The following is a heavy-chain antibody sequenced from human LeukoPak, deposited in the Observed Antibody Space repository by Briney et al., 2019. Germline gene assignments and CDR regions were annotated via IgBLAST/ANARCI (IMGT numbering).Heavy chain of an antibody. V-gene: IGHV1-2*02. J-gene: IGHJ3*02. CDR1: GYTFTGYF. CDR2: INPNSGAT. D-gene: IGHD6-25*01. Sequence: ASVKVSCKTSGYTFTGYFMHWVRQAPGQGLGWMGWINPNSGATNSAQKFQGRVTMTRDTSISTAYMELSRLRSDDTAVYSCARSAENAFDIWGQGTMVTVSS. CDR3: ARSAENAFDI.